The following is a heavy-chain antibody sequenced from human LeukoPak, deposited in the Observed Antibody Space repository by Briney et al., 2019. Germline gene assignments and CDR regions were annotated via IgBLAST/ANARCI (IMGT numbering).Heavy chain of an antibody. CDR2: IYYSGNT. J-gene: IGHJ6*02. CDR1: GGSISTYY. CDR3: ARGLKIYIPGYSNGYYYYGMDV. D-gene: IGHD4-11*01. V-gene: IGHV4-59*12. Sequence: SETLSLTCTVSGGSISTYYWSWVRQPPGKGLEWIGYIYYSGNTNYNPSLKSRVTISIDTSKNQFSLKLRSVTAADTAVYYCARGLKIYIPGYSNGYYYYGMDVWGQGTTVTVSS.